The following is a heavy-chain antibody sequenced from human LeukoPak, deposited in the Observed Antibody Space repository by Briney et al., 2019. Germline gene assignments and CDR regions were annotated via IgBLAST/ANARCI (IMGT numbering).Heavy chain of an antibody. J-gene: IGHJ2*01. CDR3: ARDRYTVVSWYFDL. Sequence: PSETLSLTCTVSGGSISSGGYYWSSIRQHPGKGLEWIGYIYYSGSTYYNPSLKSRVTISVDTSKNQFSLKLSSVTAADTAVYYCARDRYTVVSWYFDLWGRGTLVTVSS. V-gene: IGHV4-31*03. D-gene: IGHD4-23*01. CDR2: IYYSGST. CDR1: GGSISSGGYY.